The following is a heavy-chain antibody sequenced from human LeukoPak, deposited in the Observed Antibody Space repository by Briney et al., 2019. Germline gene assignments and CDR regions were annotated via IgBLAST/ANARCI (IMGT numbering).Heavy chain of an antibody. CDR1: GGSISSGGYY. V-gene: IGHV4-39*07. D-gene: IGHD2-2*01. J-gene: IGHJ4*02. CDR3: ARGLRLDQYYFDY. CDR2: INHSGST. Sequence: PSETLSLTCTVSGGSISSGGYYWSWIRQPPGKGLEWIGEINHSGSTNYNPSLKSRVTISVDTSKNQFSLKLSSVTAADTAVYYCARGLRLDQYYFDYWGQGTLVTVSS.